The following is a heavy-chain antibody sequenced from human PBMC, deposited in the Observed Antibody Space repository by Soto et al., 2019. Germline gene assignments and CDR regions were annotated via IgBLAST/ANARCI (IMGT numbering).Heavy chain of an antibody. D-gene: IGHD4-17*01. CDR1: GFTFSRNW. CDR2: IKEDGSEK. V-gene: IGHV3-7*01. Sequence: EVQLVESGGGVVQPGGSLRVSCVDSGFTFSRNWMSWVRQAPGKGLEWVAKIKEDGSEKYYADSVKGRFTISRDNAKSSLYLQMNSLRAEDTAVYFCARDFIYYGDHYYRAMDVWGQGTTVTVSS. CDR3: ARDFIYYGDHYYRAMDV. J-gene: IGHJ6*02.